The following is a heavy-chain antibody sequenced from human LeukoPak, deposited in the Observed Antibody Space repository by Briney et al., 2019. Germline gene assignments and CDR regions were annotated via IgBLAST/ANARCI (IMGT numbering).Heavy chain of an antibody. Sequence: SETLSLTCTVSGGSISSGSYYWSWIRQPAGKGLEWIGRIYTSGSTNYNPSLKSRVTISVDTSKNQFSLKLSSVTAADTAVYYCAREYCYGSGMDYWGQGTLVTVSS. CDR1: GGSISSGSYY. CDR2: IYTSGST. J-gene: IGHJ4*02. CDR3: AREYCYGSGMDY. D-gene: IGHD3-10*01. V-gene: IGHV4-61*02.